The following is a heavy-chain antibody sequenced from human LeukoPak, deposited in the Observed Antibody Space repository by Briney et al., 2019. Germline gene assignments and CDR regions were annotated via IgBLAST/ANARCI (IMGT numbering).Heavy chain of an antibody. D-gene: IGHD3-10*01. CDR1: GFTFSSYW. CDR3: STGSGHAFDI. V-gene: IGHV3-74*01. J-gene: IGHJ3*02. Sequence: GGSLRLSCAASGFTFSSYWMRWVRQVPGKGLVWVSRINSDGSSTSYADSVKGRFTISRDNAKNTLDVQMNSLRAGDTAVYYCSTGSGHAFDIWGRGTMVTVSS. CDR2: INSDGSST.